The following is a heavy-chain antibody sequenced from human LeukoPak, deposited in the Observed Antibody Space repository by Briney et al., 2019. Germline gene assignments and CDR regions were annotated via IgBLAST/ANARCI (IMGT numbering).Heavy chain of an antibody. J-gene: IGHJ5*02. CDR2: ISGSGGST. V-gene: IGHV3-23*01. Sequence: GGSLRLSCAASGFTFYNYAMAWVRQAPGKGLEWVSAISGSGGSTYYADSVKGRFTISRDNSKNTLYLQMNSLRAEDTAVYYCAKDSSSWFFVRIGFDPWGQGTLVTVSS. CDR1: GFTFYNYA. CDR3: AKDSSSWFFVRIGFDP. D-gene: IGHD6-13*01.